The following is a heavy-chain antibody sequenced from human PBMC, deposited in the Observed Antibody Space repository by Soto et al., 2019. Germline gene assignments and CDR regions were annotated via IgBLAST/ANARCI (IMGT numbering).Heavy chain of an antibody. D-gene: IGHD2-21*02. V-gene: IGHV5-51*01. CDR2: IYPGDSDT. Sequence: GESLKISCQGSGYSFTSYWIGWVRQMPGKGLEWMGIIYPGDSDTRYSPSFQGRVTISADKSISTAYLQWSSLKASDTAMYYCAILAYCGGDCYSPLDYWGQGTLVTVSS. CDR3: AILAYCGGDCYSPLDY. CDR1: GYSFTSYW. J-gene: IGHJ4*02.